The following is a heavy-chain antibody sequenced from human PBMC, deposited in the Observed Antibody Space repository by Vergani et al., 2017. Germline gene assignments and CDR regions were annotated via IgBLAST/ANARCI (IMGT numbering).Heavy chain of an antibody. J-gene: IGHJ4*02. CDR2: IYYSGST. V-gene: IGHV4-59*01. CDR1: GGSISSYY. D-gene: IGHD6-13*01. Sequence: QVQLQESGPGLVKPSETLSLTCTVSGGSISSYYWSWIRQPPGKGLEWIGYIYYSGSTNYNPSLKSRVTISVDTSKNQFSLKLSSVTAADTAVYYCARGVSIAQGFSLGYWGQGTLVTVSS. CDR3: ARGVSIAQGFSLGY.